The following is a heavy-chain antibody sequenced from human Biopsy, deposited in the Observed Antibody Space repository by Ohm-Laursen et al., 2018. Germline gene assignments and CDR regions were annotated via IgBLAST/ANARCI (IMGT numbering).Heavy chain of an antibody. V-gene: IGHV4-59*08. CDR3: ARRGSGGRSFDY. CDR1: GDSINSSY. D-gene: IGHD2-15*01. Sequence: SETLSLTCAVSGDSINSSYWSWIRQAPGKGLEWIGLISNSGNTNYNPPLKSRVTISADTSKNQFSLKLGSVTVADTAVFYCARRGSGGRSFDYWGQGSLVTVSS. J-gene: IGHJ4*02. CDR2: ISNSGNT.